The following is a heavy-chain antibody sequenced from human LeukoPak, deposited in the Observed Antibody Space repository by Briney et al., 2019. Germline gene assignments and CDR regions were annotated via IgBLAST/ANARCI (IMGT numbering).Heavy chain of an antibody. D-gene: IGHD5-18*01. CDR3: ARDVGGYNYGYSLDY. J-gene: IGHJ4*02. CDR1: GGSISSYY. CDR2: IYTSGSP. V-gene: IGHV4-4*07. Sequence: PSETLSLTCTVSGGSISSYYWNWIRQPAGKGLEWIGRIYTSGSPSYNSSLKSRVTMSVDTSKNQFSLKLSSVTAADTAVYYCARDVGGYNYGYSLDYWGQGTLVSVSS.